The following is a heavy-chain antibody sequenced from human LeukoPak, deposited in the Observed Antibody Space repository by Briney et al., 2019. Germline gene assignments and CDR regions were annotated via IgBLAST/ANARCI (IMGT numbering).Heavy chain of an antibody. CDR1: GGTFSSYA. V-gene: IGHV1-69*13. D-gene: IGHD5-12*01. J-gene: IGHJ5*02. Sequence: ASVKVSCKASGGTFSSYAISWVRQAPGQGLEWMGGIIPIFGTANYAQKFQGRVTITADESTSTAYMELSSLRSEDTAVYYCARTPRWLSSNNWFDPWGQGTLVTVSS. CDR3: ARTPRWLSSNNWFDP. CDR2: IIPIFGTA.